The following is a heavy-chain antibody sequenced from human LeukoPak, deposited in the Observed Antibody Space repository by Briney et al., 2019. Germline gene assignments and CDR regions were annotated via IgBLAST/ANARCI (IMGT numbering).Heavy chain of an antibody. CDR3: ASTSSGYYYYDY. V-gene: IGHV1-8*01. CDR2: MNPNSGNT. J-gene: IGHJ4*02. CDR1: GYTFTSYD. Sequence: GASVKVSCKASGYTFTSYDINWVRQTTGQGLEWMGWMNPNSGNTGYAQKFQGRVTMTRNTSISTAYMELSSLRSEDTAVYYCASTSSGYYYYDYWGQGTLVTVSS. D-gene: IGHD3-22*01.